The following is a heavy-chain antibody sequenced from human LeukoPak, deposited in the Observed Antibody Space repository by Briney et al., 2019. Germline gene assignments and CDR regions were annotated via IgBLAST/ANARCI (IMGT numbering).Heavy chain of an antibody. V-gene: IGHV3-23*01. CDR3: AKEEYYGILTGYYQPRFDY. CDR2: ISGSGGST. D-gene: IGHD3-9*01. Sequence: GGSLRLSCAASGFTFSSYAMSWVRQAPGKGLEWVSAISGSGGSTYYADSVKGRFTISRDNSKNTLYLQMNSLRAEDTAVYYCAKEEYYGILTGYYQPRFDYWGQGALVTVSS. J-gene: IGHJ4*02. CDR1: GFTFSSYA.